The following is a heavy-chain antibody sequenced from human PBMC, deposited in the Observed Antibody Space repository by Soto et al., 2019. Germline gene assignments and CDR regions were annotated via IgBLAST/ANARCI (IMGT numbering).Heavy chain of an antibody. D-gene: IGHD6-13*01. J-gene: IGHJ6*02. Sequence: GGSLRLSCAASGFTFSSYAMSWVRQAPGKGLEWVSAISGSGGSTYYADSVKGRFPISRANSKNTLYQQMNSLRAEDTAVYYCAKWDSSSLSYYYYGMDVWGHGTTVTVSS. CDR2: ISGSGGST. CDR1: GFTFSSYA. V-gene: IGHV3-23*01. CDR3: AKWDSSSLSYYYYGMDV.